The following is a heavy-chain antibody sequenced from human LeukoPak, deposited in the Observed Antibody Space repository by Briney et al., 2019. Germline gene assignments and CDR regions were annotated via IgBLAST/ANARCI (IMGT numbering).Heavy chain of an antibody. CDR3: AKDLTSTVTTSGAFDY. J-gene: IGHJ4*02. V-gene: IGHV3-23*01. CDR2: ISGSGGST. Sequence: GGPLRLSCAASGFTFSSYAMSWVRQAPGKGLEWVSAISGSGGSTYYADSVKGRFTISRDNSKNTLYLQMNSLRAEDTAVYYCAKDLTSTVTTSGAFDYWGQGTLVTVSS. CDR1: GFTFSSYA. D-gene: IGHD4-17*01.